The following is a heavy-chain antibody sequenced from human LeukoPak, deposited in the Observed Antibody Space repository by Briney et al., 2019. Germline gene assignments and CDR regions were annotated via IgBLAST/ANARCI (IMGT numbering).Heavy chain of an antibody. Sequence: SQTLSLTCTVSGGSISSGSYYWSWIRQPAGKGLEWIGRIYTSGSTNYNPSLKSRVTISVDTSKNQFSLKLSSVTAADTAVYYCARDQYYYDSSGYYTYWGQGTLVTVSS. CDR1: GGSISSGSYY. CDR3: ARDQYYYDSSGYYTY. D-gene: IGHD3-22*01. CDR2: IYTSGST. V-gene: IGHV4-61*02. J-gene: IGHJ4*02.